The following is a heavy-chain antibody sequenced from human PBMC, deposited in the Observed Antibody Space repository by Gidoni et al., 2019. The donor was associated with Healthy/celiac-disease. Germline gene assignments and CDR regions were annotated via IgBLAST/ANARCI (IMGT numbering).Heavy chain of an antibody. J-gene: IGHJ4*02. CDR3: TTDPEISPLDY. CDR1: GFPFSNAW. V-gene: IGHV3-15*01. D-gene: IGHD2-15*01. CDR2: IKSKTDGGTT. Sequence: EVQLVESGGGLVKPGGSLRLSCAASGFPFSNAWMSWVRQAPGKGLEWVGRIKSKTDGGTTDYAAPVKGRFTISRDDSKNTLYLQMNSLKTEDTAVYYCTTDPEISPLDYWGQGTLVTVSS.